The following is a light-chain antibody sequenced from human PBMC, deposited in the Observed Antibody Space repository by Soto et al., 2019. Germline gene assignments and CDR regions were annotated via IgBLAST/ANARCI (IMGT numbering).Light chain of an antibody. CDR3: QQHRDWPWT. J-gene: IGKJ1*01. CDR2: DAS. V-gene: IGKV3-11*01. CDR1: QSVSRY. Sequence: EIVLTQSPATLSLSPGDRATLSCRASQSVSRYLGWYQQKPGQPPRLLIFDASNRATGIPARFSGSGSGTGFTLTIGGLEPEDFAVYYCQQHRDWPWTFGQGTTVEIK.